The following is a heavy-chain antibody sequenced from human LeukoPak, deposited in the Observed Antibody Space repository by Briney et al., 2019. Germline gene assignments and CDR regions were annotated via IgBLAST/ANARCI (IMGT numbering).Heavy chain of an antibody. CDR3: ARGGATVLAFDV. J-gene: IGHJ3*01. CDR1: GGSFTDYF. V-gene: IGHV4-34*01. CDR2: INHSGTT. Sequence: SETLSLTCTVYGGSFTDYFWTWIRHSPGEGLEWIGEINHSGTTNYNPSLKSRVTMSVDTSKSQFSLKLRSVTAADTAVYYCARGGATVLAFDVWGQGTVVTVSS. D-gene: IGHD4-11*01.